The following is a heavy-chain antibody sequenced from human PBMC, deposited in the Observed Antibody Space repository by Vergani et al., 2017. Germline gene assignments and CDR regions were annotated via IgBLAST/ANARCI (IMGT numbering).Heavy chain of an antibody. V-gene: IGHV3-23*01. Sequence: EVQLLESGGGSAQPGESLRLSCEATGFSLSVYSMNWARQAPGKGLEWVSTISSDGGSTYYADSVKGRFTISRDNSKNTLSLQMNSLTAEDTAIYYCAGPQGTSAYYYGGFDYWGQGILVTVSS. D-gene: IGHD3-22*01. CDR1: GFSLSVYS. CDR2: ISSDGGST. J-gene: IGHJ4*02. CDR3: AGPQGTSAYYYGGFDY.